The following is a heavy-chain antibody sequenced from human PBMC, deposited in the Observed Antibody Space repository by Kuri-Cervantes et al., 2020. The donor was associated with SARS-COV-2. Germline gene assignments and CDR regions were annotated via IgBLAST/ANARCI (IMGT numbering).Heavy chain of an antibody. V-gene: IGHV3-21*03. CDR1: GFTFSSYS. J-gene: IGHJ5*02. CDR2: ISSSSSYI. Sequence: GESLKISCAASGFTFSSYSMNWVRQAPGKGLEWVSSISSSSSYIYYADSVKGRFTISSDNAKNSLYLQMNSLRSEDTAVYYCARDHCSSTCWFDPWGQGTLVTVSS. CDR3: ARDHCSSTCWFDP. D-gene: IGHD2-2*01.